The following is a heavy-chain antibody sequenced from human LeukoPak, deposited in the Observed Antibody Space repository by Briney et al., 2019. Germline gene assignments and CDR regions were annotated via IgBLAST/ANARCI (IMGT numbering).Heavy chain of an antibody. Sequence: SVKVSCKASGGTFSGYAISWVRQAPGQGLEWMGGIIPIFGTANYAQKFQGRVTITADESTSTAYMELSSLRSEDAAVYYCARGGKYQLPPLDAFDIWGQGTMVTVSS. CDR2: IIPIFGTA. V-gene: IGHV1-69*13. J-gene: IGHJ3*02. CDR1: GGTFSGYA. D-gene: IGHD2-2*01. CDR3: ARGGKYQLPPLDAFDI.